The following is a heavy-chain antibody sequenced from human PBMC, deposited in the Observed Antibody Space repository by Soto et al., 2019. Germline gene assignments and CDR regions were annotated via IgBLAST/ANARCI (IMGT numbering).Heavy chain of an antibody. CDR3: ARGLPREIVGATNAFDI. V-gene: IGHV1-69*13. D-gene: IGHD1-26*01. CDR2: IIPIFGTA. CDR1: GGTFSSYA. Sequence: ASVKVSCKASGGTFSSYAISWVRKAPGQGLEWMGGIIPIFGTANYAQKFQGRVTITADESTSTAYMELSSLRSEDTAVYYCARGLPREIVGATNAFDIWGQGTMVTVSS. J-gene: IGHJ3*02.